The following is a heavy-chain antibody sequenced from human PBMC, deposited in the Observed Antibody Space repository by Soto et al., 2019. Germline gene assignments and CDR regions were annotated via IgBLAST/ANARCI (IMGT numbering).Heavy chain of an antibody. Sequence: PSQTQPHTNTVYDGTIRDYYWSRIRQPPGKGLEWIGEINHSGSTNYNPSLKSRVTISVDTSKNQFSLKLSSVTAADTAVYYCASPSCSGGSCYFHDAFDIWGQGTMVTVSS. CDR1: DGTIRDYY. CDR3: ASPSCSGGSCYFHDAFDI. J-gene: IGHJ3*02. D-gene: IGHD2-15*01. CDR2: INHSGST. V-gene: IGHV4-34*01.